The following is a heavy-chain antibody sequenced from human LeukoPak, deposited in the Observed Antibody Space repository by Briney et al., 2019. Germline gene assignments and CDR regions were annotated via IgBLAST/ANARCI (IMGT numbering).Heavy chain of an antibody. D-gene: IGHD2-2*01. Sequence: SQTLSLTCAISGDIVSSNSVTWNWIRQSPARGLEWLGRTYYRSTWYNDYAVSVRGRITVNPDTSKNQFSLHLNSVTPEDTAVYYCARRLTQYDCFDPWGQGILVTVSS. J-gene: IGHJ5*02. V-gene: IGHV6-1*01. CDR2: TYYRSTWYN. CDR3: ARRLTQYDCFDP. CDR1: GDIVSSNSVT.